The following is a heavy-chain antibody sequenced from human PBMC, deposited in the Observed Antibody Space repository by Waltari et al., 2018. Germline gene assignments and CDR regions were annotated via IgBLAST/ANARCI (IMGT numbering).Heavy chain of an antibody. CDR1: GYSISSGYY. CDR2: IYHSGGT. Sequence: QVQLQESGPGLVKPSETLSLTCAVSGYSISSGYYWGWIRQPPGKGLEWIGIIYHSGGTYYNPSLKSGVTISVDTSKNQFSLKLSSVTAADTAVYYCRGVVAATGAGDYWGQGTLVTVSS. D-gene: IGHD2-15*01. V-gene: IGHV4-38-2*01. CDR3: RGVVAATGAGDY. J-gene: IGHJ4*02.